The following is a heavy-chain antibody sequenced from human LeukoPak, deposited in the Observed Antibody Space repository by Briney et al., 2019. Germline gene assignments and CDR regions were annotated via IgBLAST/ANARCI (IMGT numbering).Heavy chain of an antibody. CDR1: GGSFSGYY. CDR2: INHSGST. V-gene: IGHV4-34*01. D-gene: IGHD3-22*01. Sequence: SETLSLTCAVYGGSFSGYYWSWIRQPPGKGLEWIGEINHSGSTNYNPSLKSRVTISVDTSKNQFSLKLSSVTAADTAVYYCASRQQLRGSGYSRWGQGTLVTVSS. CDR3: ASRQQLRGSGYSR. J-gene: IGHJ4*02.